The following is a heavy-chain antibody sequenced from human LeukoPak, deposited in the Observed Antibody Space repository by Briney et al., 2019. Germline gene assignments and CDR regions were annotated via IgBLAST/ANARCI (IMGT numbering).Heavy chain of an antibody. CDR3: TKTAANPYDPFDY. J-gene: IGHJ4*02. V-gene: IGHV4-34*03. CDR2: INHSGTT. D-gene: IGHD2-8*01. CDR1: GGSFSGYY. Sequence: PSETLSLTCAVSGGSFSGYYWSWIRQSPGKGLEWIGEINHSGTTNYNPSLKSRVTISIDTSKNQFSLKLTSVTAADTAMYYCTKTAANPYDPFDYWGQGTLVTVSS.